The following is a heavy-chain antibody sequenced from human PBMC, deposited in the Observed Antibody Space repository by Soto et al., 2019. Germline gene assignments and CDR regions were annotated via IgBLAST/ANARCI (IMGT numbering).Heavy chain of an antibody. V-gene: IGHV1-8*01. Sequence: ASVKVSCKASGYTFTSYDVMWVRQATGQGLEWMGWVNPNSGNTDSAQKFQGRVTMTWDTSINTAYMELSSLRSEDTAVYFCARLVYDTRLNYMYFDFWGQGALVTVSS. CDR3: ARLVYDTRLNYMYFDF. CDR2: VNPNSGNT. CDR1: GYTFTSYD. D-gene: IGHD3-10*01. J-gene: IGHJ4*02.